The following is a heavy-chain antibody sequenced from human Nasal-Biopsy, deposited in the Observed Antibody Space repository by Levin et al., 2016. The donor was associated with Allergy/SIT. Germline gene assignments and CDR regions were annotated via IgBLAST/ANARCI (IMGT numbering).Heavy chain of an antibody. CDR1: GFTFSSYW. J-gene: IGHJ4*02. Sequence: GESLKISCAASGFTFSSYWMSWVRQAPGKGLEWVANIKQDGSEKYYVDSVKGRFTISRDNAKMSLDLQLNRLRVEDTAVYYCAREREIWDALDLWGQGTLVTVSS. D-gene: IGHD3-16*01. CDR2: IKQDGSEK. CDR3: AREREIWDALDL. V-gene: IGHV3-7*03.